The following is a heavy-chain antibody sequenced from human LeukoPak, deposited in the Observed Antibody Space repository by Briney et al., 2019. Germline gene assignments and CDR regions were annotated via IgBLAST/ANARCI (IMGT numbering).Heavy chain of an antibody. CDR1: GGSISPYG. CDR2: VYTRGTT. V-gene: IGHV4-4*07. D-gene: IGHD3-10*01. CDR3: ASTTYYYGSGSYYFDY. J-gene: IGHJ4*02. Sequence: SEALSLTCTVSGGSISPYGWSWIRQPAGKGLEWIGRVYTRGTTYYNPSLKGRVSMSVDTSKNQFSLKLTSVTAADTAVYYCASTTYYYGSGSYYFDYWGQGTLVTVSP.